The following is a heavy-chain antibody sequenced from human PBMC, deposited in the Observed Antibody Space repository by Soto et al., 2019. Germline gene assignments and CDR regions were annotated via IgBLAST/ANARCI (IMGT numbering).Heavy chain of an antibody. V-gene: IGHV4-34*01. CDR2: INHSGST. D-gene: IGHD1-7*01. CDR1: GGSFSGYY. CDR3: ARGGNNWNYVFYYHYGMDV. Sequence: QVQLQQWGAGLLKPSETLSLTCAVYGGSFSGYYWSWIRQPPGKGLEWIGEINHSGSTNYNPSLKSRVTISVDTSKNQFSLKLSSVTAADTAVYYCARGGNNWNYVFYYHYGMDVWGQGTTVTVSS. J-gene: IGHJ6*02.